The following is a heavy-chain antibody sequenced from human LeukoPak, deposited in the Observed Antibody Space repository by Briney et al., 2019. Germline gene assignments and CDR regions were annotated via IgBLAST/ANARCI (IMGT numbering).Heavy chain of an antibody. V-gene: IGHV3-30-3*01. J-gene: IGHJ4*02. Sequence: GGSLRLSCAASGFTFSSYAMHWVRQAPGKGLEWVAVISYDGSNKYYADSVKGRFTISRDNSKNTLYLQMNSLRAEDTAVYYCARDLRTGIAAAGTGGDYWGQGTLVTVSS. CDR1: GFTFSSYA. CDR2: ISYDGSNK. D-gene: IGHD6-13*01. CDR3: ARDLRTGIAAAGTGGDY.